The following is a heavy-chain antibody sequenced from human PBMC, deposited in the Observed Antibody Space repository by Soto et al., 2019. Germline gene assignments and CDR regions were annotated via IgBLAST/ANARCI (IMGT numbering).Heavy chain of an antibody. V-gene: IGHV1-69*13. D-gene: IGHD3-3*01. J-gene: IGHJ6*02. Sequence: VKASCKAPGGTFSSYAISWLRPAPGQGREWMGGIIPIFGTANYAQKLQGRVTSTADKSTSAAYMELSSLRSEDTAVYYWASRRSTMFGVVIAYGMDVWGQGTTVT. CDR1: GGTFSSYA. CDR2: IIPIFGTA. CDR3: ASRRSTMFGVVIAYGMDV.